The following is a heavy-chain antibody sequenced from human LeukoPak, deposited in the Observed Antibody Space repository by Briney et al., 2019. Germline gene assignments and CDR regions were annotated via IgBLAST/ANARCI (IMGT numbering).Heavy chain of an antibody. CDR1: GFTFSEHH. V-gene: IGHV3-72*01. Sequence: GGSLRLSCAVSGFTFSEHHMDWVRQAPGKGLEWIGRIRKEANSYTTEYAASVKGRFTVSRDDSKNSLYLQMNNLKTEDTAVYYCSRSPTGNVLDYWGQGTLVTVSS. CDR3: SRSPTGNVLDY. CDR2: IRKEANSYTT. J-gene: IGHJ4*02. D-gene: IGHD2-8*01.